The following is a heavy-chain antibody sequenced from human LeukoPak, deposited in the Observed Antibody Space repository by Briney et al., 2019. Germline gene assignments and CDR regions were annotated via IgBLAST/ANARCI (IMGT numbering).Heavy chain of an antibody. Sequence: ASVKVSCKASGYTFTSYAMHWVRQAPGQRLEWMGWINAGNGNTKYSQKFQGRVTITRDTSASTAYMELSSLRSEDTAVYYCARNHLSTAAAAPDYWGQGTLVTVSS. CDR1: GYTFTSYA. J-gene: IGHJ4*02. CDR2: INAGNGNT. CDR3: ARNHLSTAAAAPDY. D-gene: IGHD6-13*01. V-gene: IGHV1-3*01.